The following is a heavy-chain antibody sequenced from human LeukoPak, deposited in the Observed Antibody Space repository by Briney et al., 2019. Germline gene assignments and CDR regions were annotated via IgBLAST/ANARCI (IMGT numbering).Heavy chain of an antibody. CDR3: AGGESPIDY. V-gene: IGHV4-39*07. CDR2: IYYSGST. CDR1: GGSISSSSYY. Sequence: PSETLSLTCTVSGGSISSSSYYWGWIRQPPGKGLEWIGSIYYSGSTYYNPSLKSRVTISVDTSKNRFSLKLSSVTAADTAVYYCAGGESPIDYWGQGTLVTVSS. D-gene: IGHD3-10*01. J-gene: IGHJ4*02.